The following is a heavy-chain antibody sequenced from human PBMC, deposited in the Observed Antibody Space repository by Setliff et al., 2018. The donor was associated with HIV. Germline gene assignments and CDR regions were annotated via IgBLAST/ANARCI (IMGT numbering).Heavy chain of an antibody. D-gene: IGHD3-22*01. CDR3: ARVKYYYDSSGYYGSYYYYMDA. J-gene: IGHJ6*03. Sequence: SETLSLTCAVYGGSFSGYYWIWIRQPPGKGLEWIGEINHSGSTHYNPSLKSRFTISVDTSKNQFSLKLSSVTAADTAVYYCARVKYYYDSSGYYGSYYYYMDAWGKGTTVTVSS. CDR1: GGSFSGYY. V-gene: IGHV4-34*01. CDR2: INHSGST.